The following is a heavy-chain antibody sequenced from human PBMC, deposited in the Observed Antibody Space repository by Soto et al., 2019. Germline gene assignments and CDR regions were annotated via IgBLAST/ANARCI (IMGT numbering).Heavy chain of an antibody. Sequence: QVPLQESGPGLVKPSQTLSLTCTVSGGPISSGGYYWSWIRQHPGKGREWIGNIYYSGSTYYNPSLKRRVTITGDTSKNQFSLKLSSVTAADTAVYYCARADCSGGSCYSIARWFDPWGQGTLVTVSS. V-gene: IGHV4-31*03. CDR1: GGPISSGGYY. J-gene: IGHJ5*02. D-gene: IGHD2-15*01. CDR3: ARADCSGGSCYSIARWFDP. CDR2: IYYSGST.